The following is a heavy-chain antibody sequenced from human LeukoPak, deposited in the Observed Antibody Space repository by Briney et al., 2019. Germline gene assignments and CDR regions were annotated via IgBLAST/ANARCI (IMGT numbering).Heavy chain of an antibody. CDR1: GFTFRNYW. J-gene: IGHJ4*02. V-gene: IGHV3-7*01. Sequence: GGSLRLSCAASGFTFRNYWMSWVRQAPGKGLEWVANIREDGSDKYYVDSVKGRFTISRDNDKNSLYLQMNSLRAEDTAVYYCARDGGSRIEYCGQGTLVTVSS. D-gene: IGHD6-13*01. CDR3: ARDGGSRIEY. CDR2: IREDGSDK.